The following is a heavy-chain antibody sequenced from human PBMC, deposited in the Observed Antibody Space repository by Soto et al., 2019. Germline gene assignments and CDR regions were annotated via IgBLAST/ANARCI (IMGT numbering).Heavy chain of an antibody. CDR1: GYTFTNYG. V-gene: IGHV1-18*01. D-gene: IGHD1-26*01. Sequence: QVQLVQSGAEVKKPGASVKVSCQASGYTFTNYGFNWVRQAPGQGLEWMGWISTYNGNTKSAENLLDRITLTTDTSTGTAYMELRSLGSDDTAIYYCTRGEDSPPFDYWGQGTLVIVSS. CDR3: TRGEDSPPFDY. CDR2: ISTYNGNT. J-gene: IGHJ4*02.